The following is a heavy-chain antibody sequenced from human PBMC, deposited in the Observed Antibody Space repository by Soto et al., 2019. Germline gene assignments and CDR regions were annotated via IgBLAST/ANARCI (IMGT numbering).Heavy chain of an antibody. CDR1: GFTVSSKY. CDR3: AILGGDYYDMDV. Sequence: EVQLVESGGGLIQPGGSLRLSCLASGFTVSSKYMSWVRQAPGKGLEWVSVIYSGGSTYYADSVKGRFTISRDNAENTLYLQMNSLRAEDTAVYYCAILGGDYYDMDVWGQGTTVTVSS. J-gene: IGHJ6*02. D-gene: IGHD3-16*01. CDR2: IYSGGST. V-gene: IGHV3-53*01.